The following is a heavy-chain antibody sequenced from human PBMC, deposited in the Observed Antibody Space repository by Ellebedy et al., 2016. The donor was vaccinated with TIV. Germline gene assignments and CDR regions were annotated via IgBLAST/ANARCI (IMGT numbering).Heavy chain of an antibody. CDR1: GDSVSRGGPT. CDR3: ARYNSGSKTFDY. CDR2: TYYRSTWFN. D-gene: IGHD6-19*01. J-gene: IGHJ4*02. V-gene: IGHV6-1*01. Sequence: SQTLSLTCAISGDSVSRGGPTWTWLRQSPSRGLEWLGRTYYRSTWFNEYAVSVRSRITISPDTSKTQFSLQLKSVTAEDTAVYYCARYNSGSKTFDYWGQGALVTVSS.